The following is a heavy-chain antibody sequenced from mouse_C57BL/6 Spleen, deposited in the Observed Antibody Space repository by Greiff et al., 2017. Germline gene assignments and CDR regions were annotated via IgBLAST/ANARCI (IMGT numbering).Heavy chain of an antibody. CDR3: AREGGSFED. V-gene: IGHV1-80*01. CDR2: IYPGDGDT. J-gene: IGHJ2*01. Sequence: QVQLQQSGAELVKPGASVKISCTASGYAFSSYWMNWVEQRPGKGLEWIGQIYPGDGDTNYNGKFKGKATLTADKSSSTAYMQLSSLTSEDSAVYCCAREGGSFEDWGQGTTLTVSS. CDR1: GYAFSSYW. D-gene: IGHD1-1*01.